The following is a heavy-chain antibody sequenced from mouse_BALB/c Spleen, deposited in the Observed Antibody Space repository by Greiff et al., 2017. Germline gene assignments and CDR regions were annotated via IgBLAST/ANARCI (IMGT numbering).Heavy chain of an antibody. Sequence: VQLQQSGAELVRPGALVKLSCKASGFNIKDYYMHWVKQRPEQGLEWIGRIDPANGNTKYDPKFQGKATITADTSSNTAYLQLSSLTSEDTAVYYCARNYRYGGYYAMDYWGQGTSVTVSS. J-gene: IGHJ4*01. CDR2: IDPANGNT. V-gene: IGHV14-1*02. CDR3: ARNYRYGGYYAMDY. CDR1: GFNIKDYY. D-gene: IGHD2-14*01.